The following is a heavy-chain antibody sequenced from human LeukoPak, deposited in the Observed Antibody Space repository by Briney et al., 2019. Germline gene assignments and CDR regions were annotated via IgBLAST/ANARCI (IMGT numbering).Heavy chain of an antibody. Sequence: SVKVSCKASGGTFSSYAISWVRQAPGQGLEWMGRIIPILGIANYAQKSQGRVTITADNSTSTAYMELSSLRSEDTAVYYCARSSSGYASSFAYWGQGTLVTVSS. D-gene: IGHD5-12*01. CDR3: ARSSSGYASSFAY. CDR2: IIPILGIA. CDR1: GGTFSSYA. J-gene: IGHJ4*02. V-gene: IGHV1-69*04.